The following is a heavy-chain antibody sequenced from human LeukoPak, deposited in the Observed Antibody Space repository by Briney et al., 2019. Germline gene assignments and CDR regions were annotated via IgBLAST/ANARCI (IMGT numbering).Heavy chain of an antibody. J-gene: IGHJ4*02. V-gene: IGHV3-74*03. CDR2: INSDGSIT. CDR1: AFAFSRYW. CDR3: ASRDYTSSKY. Sequence: GGSLRLSCAASAFAFSRYWMHWVRQAPGKGLVWVSDINSDGSITTYADSVKGRFTISRDNAKNTMYLQMNNLRAEDTGVYYCASRDYTSSKYWGQGTLVTVSS. D-gene: IGHD2-2*02.